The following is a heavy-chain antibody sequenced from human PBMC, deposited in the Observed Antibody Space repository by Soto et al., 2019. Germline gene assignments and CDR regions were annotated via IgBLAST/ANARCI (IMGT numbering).Heavy chain of an antibody. D-gene: IGHD1-26*01. Sequence: PGGSLRLSCAASGFTFSSYSMNWVRQAPGKGLEWVSSISSSSSYIYYADSVKGRFTISRDNAKNSLFLQMNSLRAEDTSVFYFAKEGGLSGSYYISSSYYFDYWGQGTLVTVS. CDR2: ISSSSSYI. CDR3: AKEGGLSGSYYISSSYYFDY. CDR1: GFTFSSYS. J-gene: IGHJ4*02. V-gene: IGHV3-21*01.